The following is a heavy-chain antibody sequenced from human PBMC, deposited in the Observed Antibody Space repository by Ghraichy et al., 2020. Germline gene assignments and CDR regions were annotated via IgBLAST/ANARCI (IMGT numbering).Heavy chain of an antibody. V-gene: IGHV3-7*01. CDR3: ARGGLRFLEWFYYYYGMDV. Sequence: GESLNISCAASGFTFSSYWMSWVRQAPGKGLEWVANIKQDGSEKYYVDSVKGRFTISRDNAKNSLYLQMNSLRAEDTAVYYCARGGLRFLEWFYYYYGMDVWGQGTTVTVSS. CDR2: IKQDGSEK. D-gene: IGHD3-3*01. J-gene: IGHJ6*02. CDR1: GFTFSSYW.